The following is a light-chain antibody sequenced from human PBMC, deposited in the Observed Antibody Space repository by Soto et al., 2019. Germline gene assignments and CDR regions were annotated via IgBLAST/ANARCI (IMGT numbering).Light chain of an antibody. J-gene: IGLJ1*01. V-gene: IGLV2-14*03. CDR3: NSYTSRSTYV. CDR1: SSNVGGFNY. CDR2: DVT. Sequence: QSVLTQPASVSGSPGQSITISCTGTSSNVGGFNYVSWYQQHPGKAPKLMIYDVTNRPSGVSYRFSGSKSGNTASLTISGLRAEDESDYYCNSYTSRSTYVFGTGTKLTVL.